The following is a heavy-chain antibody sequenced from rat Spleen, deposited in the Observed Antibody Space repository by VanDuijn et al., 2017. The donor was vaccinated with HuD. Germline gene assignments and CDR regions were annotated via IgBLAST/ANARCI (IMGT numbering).Heavy chain of an antibody. Sequence: EVQLVESGGGRVQPGRSLKLSCAASGFPFSDYYMAWVRQAPAQGLEWVASIRDDGGNTYYRDSVKDRFTISRDNAKSSLYLQMDSLRSEDTATYYCTTVSYGGGYWGHGTLVTVSS. CDR3: TTVSYGGGY. CDR1: GFPFSDYY. V-gene: IGHV5-20*01. CDR2: IRDDGGNT. D-gene: IGHD1-11*01. J-gene: IGHJ3*01.